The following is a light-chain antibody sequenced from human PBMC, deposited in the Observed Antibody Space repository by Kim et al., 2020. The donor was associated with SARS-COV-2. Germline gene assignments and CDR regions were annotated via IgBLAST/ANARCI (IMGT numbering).Light chain of an antibody. CDR2: GKN. CDR3: NSRESSANHWM. J-gene: IGLJ3*02. Sequence: LGQTVRITCQGDSLRSYYASWYQQKPGQAPVLVFYGKNNRPSGIPDRFSGSYSGNTASLTITAVQAEDEADYYCNSRESSANHWMFGGGTKLTVL. CDR1: SLRSYY. V-gene: IGLV3-19*01.